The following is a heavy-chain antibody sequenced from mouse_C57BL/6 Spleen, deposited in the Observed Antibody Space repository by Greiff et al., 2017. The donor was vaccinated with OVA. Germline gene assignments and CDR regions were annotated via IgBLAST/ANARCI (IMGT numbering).Heavy chain of an antibody. J-gene: IGHJ2*01. D-gene: IGHD1-1*01. CDR3: ARKDTTVVCTDY. CDR1: GYAFTNYL. V-gene: IGHV1-54*01. CDR2: INPGSGGT. Sequence: QVQLQQSGAELVRPGTSVKVSCKASGYAFTNYLLEWVKQRPGQGLEWIGVINPGSGGTNSNEKFKGKATLTADNSSRTAYMQLSSLTSAEDAVDYCARKDTTVVCTDYWGQGTTLTVSS.